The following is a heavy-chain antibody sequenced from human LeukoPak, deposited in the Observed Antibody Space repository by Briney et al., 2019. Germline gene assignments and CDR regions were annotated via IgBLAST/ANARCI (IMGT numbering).Heavy chain of an antibody. J-gene: IGHJ4*02. CDR1: GYTFTSYG. Sequence: GASVKVSCKASGYTFTSYGISWVRQAPGQGLEWMGWISAYNGNTNYAQKLQGRVTMTTDTSTSTAYMELRSLRAEDTAVYYCARDGYYDILTGPKGNFDYWGQGTLVTVSS. CDR3: ARDGYYDILTGPKGNFDY. V-gene: IGHV1-18*01. CDR2: ISAYNGNT. D-gene: IGHD3-9*01.